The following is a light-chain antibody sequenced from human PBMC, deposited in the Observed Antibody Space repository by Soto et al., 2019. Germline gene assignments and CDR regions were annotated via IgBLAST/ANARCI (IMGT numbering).Light chain of an antibody. CDR1: QSVSSY. Sequence: EIVLTQSPATLSLSPGERATLSCRASQSVSSYFAWYQQKPGQPPRLLIYVASNRATGIPARFSGSGSGTDFTLTISSLEPDDFAVYYCQQRGNWPVTFGQGTRVDIK. CDR3: QQRGNWPVT. V-gene: IGKV3-11*01. CDR2: VAS. J-gene: IGKJ1*01.